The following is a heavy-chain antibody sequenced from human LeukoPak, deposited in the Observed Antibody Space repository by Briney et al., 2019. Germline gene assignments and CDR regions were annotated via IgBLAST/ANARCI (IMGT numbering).Heavy chain of an antibody. V-gene: IGHV3-23*01. CDR1: GFTLNRNV. CDR3: AKPHDSGWWMFDY. D-gene: IGHD6-13*01. J-gene: IGHJ4*02. CDR2: IIDDGSST. Sequence: GGSLRLSCAASGFTLNRNVMSWVRQAPGKGLEWVSAIIDDGSSTYYADSVKGRFSISGDNSKNTVYLQMNSLRAEDTAIYYCAKPHDSGWWMFDYWGQGTLVTVSS.